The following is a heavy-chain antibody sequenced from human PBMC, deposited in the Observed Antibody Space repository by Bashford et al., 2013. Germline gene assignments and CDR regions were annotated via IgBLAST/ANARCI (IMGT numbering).Heavy chain of an antibody. CDR3: ARGKYRDYYYGMDV. J-gene: IGHJ6*02. CDR1: GGSISSGDYY. D-gene: IGHD6-6*01. CDR2: IYTSGST. Sequence: SSETLSLTCTVAGGSISSGDYYWSWIRQPAGKGLEWIGRIYTSGSTNYNPSLKSRVTMSVDTSKNQFSLKLSSVTAADTAVYYCARGKYRDYYYGMDVWGQGTTVTVSS. V-gene: IGHV4-61*02.